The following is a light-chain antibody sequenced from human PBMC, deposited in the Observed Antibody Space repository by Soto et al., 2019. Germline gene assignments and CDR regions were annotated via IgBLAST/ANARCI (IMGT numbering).Light chain of an antibody. CDR1: QSVSSN. CDR3: QQYNNWPPLS. Sequence: EIVMTQPPATLSVSPGDRASLSCPASQSVSSNLAWYHQKPCQALRLLIYGASIRATGIPARFSGSGSGTECTLTISSLQSEDFAVYYCQQYNNWPPLSVGGGTKVEIK. J-gene: IGKJ4*01. V-gene: IGKV3D-15*01. CDR2: GAS.